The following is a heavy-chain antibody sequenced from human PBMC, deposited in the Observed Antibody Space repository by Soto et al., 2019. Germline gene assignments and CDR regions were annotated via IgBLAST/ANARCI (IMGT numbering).Heavy chain of an antibody. CDR1: GGSISSGGYS. V-gene: IGHV4-30-2*01. CDR3: ARAPGYSYGYNWFDP. D-gene: IGHD5-18*01. J-gene: IGHJ5*02. CDR2: IYHSGST. Sequence: KSSETLSLTCAVSGGSISSGGYSWSWIRQPPGKGLEWIGYIYHSGSTYYNPSLRSRVTISVDRSKNQFSLKLSSVTAADTAVYYCARAPGYSYGYNWFDPWGQGTLVTVSS.